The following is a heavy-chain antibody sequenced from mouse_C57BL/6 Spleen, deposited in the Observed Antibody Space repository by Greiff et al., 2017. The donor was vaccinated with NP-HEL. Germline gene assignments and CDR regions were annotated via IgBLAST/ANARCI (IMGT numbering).Heavy chain of an antibody. CDR1: GYTFTSYW. V-gene: IGHV1-53*01. D-gene: IGHD2-4*01. Sequence: VQLQQPGTELVKPGASVKLSCKASGYTFTSYWMHWVKQRPGQGLGWIGNINPSNGGTNYNEKFKSKATLTVDKSSSTAYMQLSSLTSEDSAVYYCARCLYYDYDWFAYWGQGTLVTVSA. CDR3: ARCLYYDYDWFAY. CDR2: INPSNGGT. J-gene: IGHJ3*01.